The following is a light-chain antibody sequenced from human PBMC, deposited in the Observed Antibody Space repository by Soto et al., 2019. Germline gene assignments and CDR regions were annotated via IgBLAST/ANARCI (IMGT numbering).Light chain of an antibody. CDR2: WAS. V-gene: IGKV4-1*01. CDR1: QNILLSSNNKNY. Sequence: DIVLTQSPDSLAVSLGERATINCKSSQNILLSSNNKNYLAWYQQKPGQPPKLLIYWASTRESGVPDRFSGSGSGTDFTLNISSLQAEDVAVYYCQQYYSTPTWTFGQGNKVEIK. J-gene: IGKJ1*01. CDR3: QQYYSTPTWT.